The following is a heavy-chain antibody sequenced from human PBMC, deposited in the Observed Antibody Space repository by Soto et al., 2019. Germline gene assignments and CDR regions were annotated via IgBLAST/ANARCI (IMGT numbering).Heavy chain of an antibody. Sequence: SETLSLTCTVSGGSVSSGSYYWSWIRQPPGKGLEWIGYIYYSGSTTYNPSLKSRVTISVDTSKNQFSLKLSSVTAADTAVYYCARDYGGVYYYYGMDVWGQGTTVTVSS. V-gene: IGHV4-61*01. D-gene: IGHD4-17*01. J-gene: IGHJ6*02. CDR3: ARDYGGVYYYYGMDV. CDR1: GGSVSSGSYY. CDR2: IYYSGST.